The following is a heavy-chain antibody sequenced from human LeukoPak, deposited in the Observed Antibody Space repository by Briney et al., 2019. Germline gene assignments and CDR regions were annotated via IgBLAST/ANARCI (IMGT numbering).Heavy chain of an antibody. CDR3: AREESRRYSGHEYYYYGMDV. V-gene: IGHV4-4*07. Sequence: PSETLSLTCTVSGGSISSYYWSWIRQPAGKGLEWIGRIYTSGSTNYNPSLKSRVTMSVDTSKNQFSLKLSSVTAADTAVYYCAREESRRYSGHEYYYYGMDVWGQGTTVTVSS. CDR1: GGSISSYY. D-gene: IGHD5-12*01. CDR2: IYTSGST. J-gene: IGHJ6*02.